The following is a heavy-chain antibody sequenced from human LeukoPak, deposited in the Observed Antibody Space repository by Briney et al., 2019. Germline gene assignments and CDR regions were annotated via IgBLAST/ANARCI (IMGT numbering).Heavy chain of an antibody. D-gene: IGHD1-26*01. Sequence: PGGSLRLSCAASGFTFSSYGMHWVRQAPGKGLEWVAVISYDGSNKYYADSVKGRFTISRDNSKNTLYLQMNSLRAEDTAVYYCAKDVADSGYHFYGMDVWGQETTVTVSS. J-gene: IGHJ6*02. CDR1: GFTFSSYG. CDR2: ISYDGSNK. V-gene: IGHV3-30*18. CDR3: AKDVADSGYHFYGMDV.